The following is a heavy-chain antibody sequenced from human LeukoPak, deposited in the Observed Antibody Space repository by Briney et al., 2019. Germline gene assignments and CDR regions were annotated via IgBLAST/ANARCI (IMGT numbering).Heavy chain of an antibody. Sequence: PGGSLRLSCAASRFNFYSFVMGWVRQPPGKGLEWVSSISTSSGYIFYADSLKGRVTISRDNAKNSLYLQMNSLRAEDTAVYYCVRGKKPGWDMSYFDYWGQGILVTVSS. J-gene: IGHJ4*02. CDR3: VRGKKPGWDMSYFDY. CDR1: RFNFYSFV. D-gene: IGHD1-14*01. CDR2: ISTSSGYI. V-gene: IGHV3-21*06.